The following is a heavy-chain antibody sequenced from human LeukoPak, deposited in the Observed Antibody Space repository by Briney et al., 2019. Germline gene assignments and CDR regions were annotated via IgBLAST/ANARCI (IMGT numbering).Heavy chain of an antibody. CDR2: INPLSGST. J-gene: IGHJ4*02. CDR3: ARGGVPTAPTPGFDY. CDR1: GYTFTSYY. D-gene: IGHD3-16*01. Sequence: ASVKVSCKASGYTFTSYYMDWVRQAPGQGLEWMGIINPLSGSTSYAQKFQGSVTMTTDTSTSTVYMELSSLRSEDTAVYYCARGGVPTAPTPGFDYWGQGTLVTVSS. V-gene: IGHV1-46*01.